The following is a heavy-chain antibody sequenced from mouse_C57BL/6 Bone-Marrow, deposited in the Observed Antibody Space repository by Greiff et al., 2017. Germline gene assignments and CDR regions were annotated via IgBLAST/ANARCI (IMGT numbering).Heavy chain of an antibody. Sequence: QVHVKQPGAELVKPGASVKLSCKASGYTFTSYWMHWVKQRPGQGLEWIGMIHPNSGSTNYNEKFKSKATLTIDKSSSTAYMRLSSLTSEDAAVYYCARKRDYSNTWFAYWGQGTLVTVSA. CDR2: IHPNSGST. V-gene: IGHV1-64*01. D-gene: IGHD2-5*01. J-gene: IGHJ3*01. CDR3: ARKRDYSNTWFAY. CDR1: GYTFTSYW.